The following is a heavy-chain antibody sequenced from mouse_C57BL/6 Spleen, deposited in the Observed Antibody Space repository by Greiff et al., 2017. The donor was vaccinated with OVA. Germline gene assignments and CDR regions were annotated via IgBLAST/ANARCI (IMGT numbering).Heavy chain of an antibody. J-gene: IGHJ4*01. CDR1: GYAFSSYW. Sequence: VQLQQSGAELVKPGASVKISCKASGYAFSSYWLNWVKQRPGKGLEWIGQIYPGDGDTNYNGKFKGKATLTADKSSSTAYMQRISLTSEDSAVYFCARSNDAHAMDYWGQGTSVTVSS. V-gene: IGHV1-80*01. D-gene: IGHD2-3*01. CDR2: IYPGDGDT. CDR3: ARSNDAHAMDY.